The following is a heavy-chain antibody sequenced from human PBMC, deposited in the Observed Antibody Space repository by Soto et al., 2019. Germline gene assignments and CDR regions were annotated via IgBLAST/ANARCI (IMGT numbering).Heavy chain of an antibody. Sequence: QVQLQESGPGLVKPSGTLSLTCAVSGGSISSSNLWTWVHQPPGKGLEWIGEIYHGGSTNYNPSLKSRVTISVDKSKNQFSLRLSSVTAADTAVYYCARSPRSIAAGGIDYWGQGILVTVSS. V-gene: IGHV4-4*02. CDR2: IYHGGST. J-gene: IGHJ4*02. CDR3: ARSPRSIAAGGIDY. D-gene: IGHD6-13*01. CDR1: GGSISSSNL.